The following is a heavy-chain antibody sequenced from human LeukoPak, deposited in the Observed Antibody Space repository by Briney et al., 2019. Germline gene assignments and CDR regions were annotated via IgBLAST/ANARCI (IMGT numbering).Heavy chain of an antibody. CDR1: GGTFSSHA. CDR2: IIPIFGTA. V-gene: IGHV1-69*05. Sequence: SVKVSCKASGGTFSSHAISWARQAPGQGLEWMGGIIPIFGTANYAQKFQGRVTITTDESTSTAYMELSSLRSEDTAVYYCARQGVAAAGMDWFDPWGQGTLVTVSS. CDR3: ARQGVAAAGMDWFDP. J-gene: IGHJ5*02. D-gene: IGHD6-13*01.